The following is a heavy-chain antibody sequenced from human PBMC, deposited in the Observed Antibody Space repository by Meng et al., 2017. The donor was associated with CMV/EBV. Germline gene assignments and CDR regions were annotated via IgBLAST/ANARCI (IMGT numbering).Heavy chain of an antibody. CDR1: GFSVTSSY. J-gene: IGHJ5*02. D-gene: IGHD3-3*01. Sequence: GGSLRLSCAASGFSVTSSYMTWVRQAPGKGLEWVSYISSSGSTIYYADSVKGRFTISRDNAKNSLYLQMNSLRAEDTAVYYCASKSGGMRRFLNPWGQGTLVTVSS. CDR3: ASKSGGMRRFLNP. CDR2: ISSSGSTI. V-gene: IGHV3-48*03.